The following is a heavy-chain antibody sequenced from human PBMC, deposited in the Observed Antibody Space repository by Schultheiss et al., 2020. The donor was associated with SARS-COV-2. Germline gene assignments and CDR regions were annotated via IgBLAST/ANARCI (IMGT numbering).Heavy chain of an antibody. CDR3: ARDVTTGYFDY. Sequence: GGSLRLSCSASGFTFSSYAMHWVRQAPGKGLEYVSAISSNGGSTYYADSVKGRFTISRDNSKNTLYLQMNSLRAEDTAVYYCARDVTTGYFDYWGQGTLVTVSS. CDR1: GFTFSSYA. V-gene: IGHV3-64*04. CDR2: ISSNGGST. D-gene: IGHD4-17*01. J-gene: IGHJ4*02.